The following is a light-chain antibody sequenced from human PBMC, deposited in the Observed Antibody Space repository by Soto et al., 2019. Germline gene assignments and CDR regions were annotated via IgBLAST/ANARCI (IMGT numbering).Light chain of an antibody. CDR3: YSYAGSQTRV. CDR2: DVS. V-gene: IGLV2-11*01. Sequence: QSALTQPRSVSESPGQSVTISCTGTSGDVAAYNFVSWYQQHPGKAPKLIIYDVSKRPSGVPDRFSGSKSGNTASLTISGAQDEDEDDYYCYSYAGSQTRVFGGGTKLTVL. CDR1: SGDVAAYNF. J-gene: IGLJ3*02.